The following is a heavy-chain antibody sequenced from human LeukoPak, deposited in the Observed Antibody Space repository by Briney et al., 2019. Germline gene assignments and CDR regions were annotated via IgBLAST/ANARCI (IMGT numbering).Heavy chain of an antibody. CDR2: IYYSGST. J-gene: IGHJ4*02. V-gene: IGHV4-59*01. D-gene: IGHD3-9*01. CDR1: GGSISSYY. Sequence: PSETLSLTCTVSGGSISSYYWSWIRLPPGKGLEWIGYIYYSGSTNYNPSLKSRVTISVDTSKNQFSLKLSSVTAADTAVYYCARSPGEILTGYYQYFDYWGQGTLVTVSS. CDR3: ARSPGEILTGYYQYFDY.